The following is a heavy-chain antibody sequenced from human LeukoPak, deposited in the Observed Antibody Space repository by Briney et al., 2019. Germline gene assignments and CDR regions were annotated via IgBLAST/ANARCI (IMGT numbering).Heavy chain of an antibody. V-gene: IGHV4-4*09. CDR1: GGSISSYY. J-gene: IGHJ5*02. CDR3: ARLNLGWLQSKNWFDP. D-gene: IGHD5-24*01. Sequence: PSETPSLTCTVSGGSISSYYWSWIRQPPGKGLEWIGYIYTSGSTNYNPSLKSRVTISVDTSKNQFSLKLSSVTAADTAVYYCARLNLGWLQSKNWFDPWGQGTLVTVSS. CDR2: IYTSGST.